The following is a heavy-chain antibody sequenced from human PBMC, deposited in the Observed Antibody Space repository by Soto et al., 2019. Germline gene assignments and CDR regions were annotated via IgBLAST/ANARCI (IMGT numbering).Heavy chain of an antibody. CDR1: GGSFSGYF. V-gene: IGHV4-34*02. CDR2: ISHSGSR. Sequence: QVQLQQWGAGLLKASETLSLTSVVSGGSFSGYFWTWIRQSPGRGLEWIGEISHSGSRNYNPAFQSRVIISVDSSKNHVSLKLSSVTAAESATYFCARGLAYDRPITVAEPFDSWGQGTLVTVSS. J-gene: IGHJ4*02. D-gene: IGHD6-19*01. CDR3: ARGLAYDRPITVAEPFDS.